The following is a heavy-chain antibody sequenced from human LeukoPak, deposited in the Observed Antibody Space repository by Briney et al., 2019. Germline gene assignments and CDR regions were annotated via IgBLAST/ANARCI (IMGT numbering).Heavy chain of an antibody. CDR2: INHSGST. Sequence: SETLSLTCAVYGGSFSGYYWSWIRQPPGKGLEWIGEINHSGSTNYNPSLKSRVTISVDTSKNQFSLKLSSVTAADTAVYYCARHRGSSWSRYYFDYWGQGTLVTVSS. J-gene: IGHJ4*02. V-gene: IGHV4-34*01. CDR1: GGSFSGYY. D-gene: IGHD6-13*01. CDR3: ARHRGSSWSRYYFDY.